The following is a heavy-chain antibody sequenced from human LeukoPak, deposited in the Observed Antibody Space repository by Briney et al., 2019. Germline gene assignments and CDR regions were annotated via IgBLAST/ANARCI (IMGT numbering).Heavy chain of an antibody. CDR1: GGSISSSGHS. J-gene: IGHJ4*02. CDR3: ARGEWELGY. Sequence: SETLSLTCTVSGGSISSSGHSWGWIRQPPGKGLEWTGTIYYTGRTYYNPSLESRVTISVDTSKNQFSLRLSSVTAADTAVYYCARGEWELGYWGQGTLVTVSS. D-gene: IGHD1-26*01. CDR2: IYYTGRT. V-gene: IGHV4-39*01.